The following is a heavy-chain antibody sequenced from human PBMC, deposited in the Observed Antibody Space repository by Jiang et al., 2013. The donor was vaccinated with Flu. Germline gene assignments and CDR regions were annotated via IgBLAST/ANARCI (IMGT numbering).Heavy chain of an antibody. CDR2: IRPRDSDT. V-gene: IGHV5-51*01. CDR1: GNDLSDYW. Sequence: GAGGRKSPGSLWKIFCKASGNDLSDYWIAWVRQMPGKGLEWMGIIRPRDSDTRYSPSFQGPVTISADKSTSTAYLQWSSLKASDTAMYYCARRPLTRTAGGFDYWGQGTLVTVSP. CDR3: ARRPLTRTAGGFDY. J-gene: IGHJ4*02.